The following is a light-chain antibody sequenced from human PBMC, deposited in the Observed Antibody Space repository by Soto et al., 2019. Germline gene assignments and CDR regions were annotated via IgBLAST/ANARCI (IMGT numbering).Light chain of an antibody. Sequence: EIVLTQSPGTLSLSPGERATLSCRASQSVSSSYLAWYQQKPGQAPRLLIYGASSRATGIPDRFSGSGSGIDFNLTISRLEPEDVAVYYCQQYGSSPLFTFGPGTKVDI. CDR3: QQYGSSPLFT. CDR2: GAS. CDR1: QSVSSSY. V-gene: IGKV3-20*01. J-gene: IGKJ3*01.